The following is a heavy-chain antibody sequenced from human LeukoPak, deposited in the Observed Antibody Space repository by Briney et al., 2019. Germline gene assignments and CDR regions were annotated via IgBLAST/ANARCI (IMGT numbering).Heavy chain of an antibody. D-gene: IGHD1-26*01. V-gene: IGHV4-34*01. Sequence: SETLSLTCAVYGGPFSDHSWSWIRQRPGTGLEWIGEVHRGGSTNYTPSLKSRVTISIDTSKNQFSLQMKSATAADTSLYYCARGHLRSGDFLGFDAWGQETLVTVSS. CDR2: VHRGGST. J-gene: IGHJ4*02. CDR1: GGPFSDHS. CDR3: ARGHLRSGDFLGFDA.